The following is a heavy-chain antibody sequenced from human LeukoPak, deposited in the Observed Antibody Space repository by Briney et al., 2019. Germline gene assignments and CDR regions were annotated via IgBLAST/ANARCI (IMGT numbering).Heavy chain of an antibody. CDR1: GGSISSHY. CDR2: IYYSGST. Sequence: SETLSLTCTVSGGSISSHYWSWIRQPPGKGLEWIGYIYYSGSTNYNPSLKSRITISVDTSKNQFSLKLSSVTAADTAVYYCARVVDSSGYYSLDYWGQGTLVTVSS. D-gene: IGHD3-22*01. CDR3: ARVVDSSGYYSLDY. J-gene: IGHJ4*02. V-gene: IGHV4-59*11.